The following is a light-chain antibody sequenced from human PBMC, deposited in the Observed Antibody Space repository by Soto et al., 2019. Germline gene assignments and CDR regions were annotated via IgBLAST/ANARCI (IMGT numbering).Light chain of an antibody. Sequence: DIQMTQSSSALSASVVDRVTITCRASQSISSYLNWYQQKPGKAPKLLIYAASILQSGVPSRFSGSGSGTDFTLTISSLQPEDFATYYCQQSYSTVTFGQGTKVDIK. V-gene: IGKV1-39*01. CDR3: QQSYSTVT. J-gene: IGKJ1*01. CDR2: AAS. CDR1: QSISSY.